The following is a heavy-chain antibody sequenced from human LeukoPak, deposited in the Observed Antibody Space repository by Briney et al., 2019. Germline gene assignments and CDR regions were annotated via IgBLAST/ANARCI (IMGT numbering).Heavy chain of an antibody. Sequence: GGSLRLSCVGSGFTFNDYWIHWVCQAPGKGLVWVSAIKTDGSAMQYADSVKGRFAISRDNAKNTVYLQMNSLRDEDTAVYYCVRDRTVSTILDYWGQGTLVTVSS. D-gene: IGHD5/OR15-5a*01. CDR2: IKTDGSAM. CDR3: VRDRTVSTILDY. V-gene: IGHV3-74*03. CDR1: GFTFNDYW. J-gene: IGHJ4*02.